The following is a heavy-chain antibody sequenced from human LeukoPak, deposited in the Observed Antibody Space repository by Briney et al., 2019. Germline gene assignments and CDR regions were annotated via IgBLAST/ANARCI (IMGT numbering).Heavy chain of an antibody. Sequence: GGSLRLSCAASGFTVNRTYMSWVRQAPGRGLEWVSVIYSGGATYYSDSVKGRFTISRDNSKNTLYLQMNSLRAEDTAVYFCARYVVGASTYYFDYWGQGTLVTVSS. CDR3: ARYVVGASTYYFDY. V-gene: IGHV3-66*01. CDR2: IYSGGAT. CDR1: GFTVNRTY. J-gene: IGHJ4*02. D-gene: IGHD2-15*01.